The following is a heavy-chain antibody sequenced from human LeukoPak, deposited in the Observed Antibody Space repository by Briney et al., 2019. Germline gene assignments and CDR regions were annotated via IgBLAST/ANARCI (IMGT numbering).Heavy chain of an antibody. J-gene: IGHJ2*01. CDR1: GFTVSSNY. D-gene: IGHD5-18*01. CDR2: IYSGGST. V-gene: IGHV3-53*01. CDR3: ARDRRYSYDTGCFDL. Sequence: GGSLRLSCAASGFTVSSNYMSWVRQAPGKGLEWVSVIYSGGSTYYADSVKGRFTISRDNSKNTLYLQMNSLRAEDTAVYYCARDRRYSYDTGCFDLWGRGTLVTVSS.